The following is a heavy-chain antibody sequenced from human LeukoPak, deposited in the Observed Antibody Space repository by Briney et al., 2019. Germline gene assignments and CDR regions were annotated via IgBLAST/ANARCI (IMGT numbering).Heavy chain of an antibody. Sequence: SGTLSLTCAVSGGSISSGDYYWSWIRQPAGKGLEWVGRISSSGSTNYNPSRKSRVTISVDTSKNQFSLKLSSVTAADTAVYFCARGPYSYDSSGAFDIWGQGTMVTVSS. CDR3: ARGPYSYDSSGAFDI. CDR2: ISSSGST. V-gene: IGHV4-61*02. J-gene: IGHJ3*02. CDR1: GGSISSGDYY. D-gene: IGHD3-22*01.